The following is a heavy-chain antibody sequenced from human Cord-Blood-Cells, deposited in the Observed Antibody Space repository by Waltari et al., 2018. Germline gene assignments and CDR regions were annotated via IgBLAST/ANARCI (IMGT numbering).Heavy chain of an antibody. CDR3: ARDDTGVNDAFDI. Sequence: QVQLQQWGAGLLKPSETLSLTCAVYGGSFSGYYWSWIRQPPGKGLEWIGEINQSGSTNYNPSLKSRVTISVDTSKNQFSLKLSSVTAADTAVYYCARDDTGVNDAFDIWGQGTMVTVSS. CDR1: GGSFSGYY. D-gene: IGHD7-27*01. J-gene: IGHJ3*02. V-gene: IGHV4-34*01. CDR2: INQSGST.